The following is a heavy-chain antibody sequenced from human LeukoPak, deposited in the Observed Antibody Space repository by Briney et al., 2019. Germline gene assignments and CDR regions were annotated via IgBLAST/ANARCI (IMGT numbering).Heavy chain of an antibody. CDR1: GFTFRSYW. J-gene: IGHJ6*02. CDR2: IKQDGSEK. V-gene: IGHV3-7*01. Sequence: PGGSLRLSCAASGFTFRSYWMTWVRQAPGKGLEWLANIKQDGSEKYYVDSVKGRFTISRDSAKNSLYLQMKRLRAEDTAVYYCARDYGIAPAGYLHSYGMDVWGQGTTVTVSS. CDR3: ARDYGIAPAGYLHSYGMDV. D-gene: IGHD6-25*01.